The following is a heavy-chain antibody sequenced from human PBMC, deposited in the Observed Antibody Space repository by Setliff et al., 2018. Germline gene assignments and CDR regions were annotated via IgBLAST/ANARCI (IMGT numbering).Heavy chain of an antibody. CDR2: VHFTGST. CDR1: GASIRNFY. D-gene: IGHD6-19*01. J-gene: IGHJ4*02. V-gene: IGHV4-59*01. CDR3: ARKVEQWLTPHFDY. Sequence: SETLSLTCNVSGASIRNFYWTWIRQPPGKGLEWIGYVHFTGSTNYNPSLKNRVTMSVDVSKSQFSLRLSSVTAADTAVYYCARKVEQWLTPHFDYWGQGALVTVS.